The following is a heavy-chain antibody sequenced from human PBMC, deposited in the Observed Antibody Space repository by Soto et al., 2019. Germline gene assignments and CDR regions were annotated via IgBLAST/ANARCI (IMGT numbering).Heavy chain of an antibody. J-gene: IGHJ6*02. D-gene: IGHD3-16*01. CDR3: AKDIGSAAVGGYYYGMDV. V-gene: IGHV3-9*01. CDR2: ISWSSSMI. Sequence: EVQLVESGGGLVQPGRSLRLTCAASGFTFDDYAMHWVRQVPGKGLEWVSGISWSSSMIAYADSVKGRFTISRDNAKNSLYLQMNSLRAEDTALYDCAKDIGSAAVGGYYYGMDVWGQGTTVTVSS. CDR1: GFTFDDYA.